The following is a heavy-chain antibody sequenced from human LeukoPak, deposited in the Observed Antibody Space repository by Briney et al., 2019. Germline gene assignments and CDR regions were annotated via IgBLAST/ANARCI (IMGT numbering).Heavy chain of an antibody. V-gene: IGHV3-33*08. Sequence: GGSLRLSCAASGFTFSSYGRPWVRQAPAKGREWVELVWHDGSNRYYADSVKGRLTISRDNSKNTVYLQMNSLRAEDTAVYYCARELFGSGSCPDYWGQGTLVTVSS. J-gene: IGHJ4*02. CDR2: VWHDGSNR. CDR3: ARELFGSGSCPDY. CDR1: GFTFSSYG. D-gene: IGHD3-10*01.